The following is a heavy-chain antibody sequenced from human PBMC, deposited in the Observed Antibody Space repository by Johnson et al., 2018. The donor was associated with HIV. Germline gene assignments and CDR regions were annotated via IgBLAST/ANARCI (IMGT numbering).Heavy chain of an antibody. V-gene: IGHV3-30-3*01. CDR1: GFTFSSYA. D-gene: IGHD5-18*01. J-gene: IGHJ3*02. CDR2: ISYDGSKK. Sequence: QVQLVESGGGVVQPGRSLRLSCAASGFTFSSYAVQWVRQAPDKGLEWVAVISYDGSKKYYADSVRGRFTISRDNSKNTLYLQMNSLRDEDTAVYYCARAGYLDAFDIWGQGTMVTVSS. CDR3: ARAGYLDAFDI.